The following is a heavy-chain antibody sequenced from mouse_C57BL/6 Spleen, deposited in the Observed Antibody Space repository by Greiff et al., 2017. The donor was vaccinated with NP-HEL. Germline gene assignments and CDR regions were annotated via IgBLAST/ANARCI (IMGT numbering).Heavy chain of an antibody. CDR1: GFTFSDAW. V-gene: IGHV6-6*01. CDR3: TSFITTVGYFDV. J-gene: IGHJ1*03. CDR2: IRNKANNHAT. Sequence: EVQLVESGGGLVQPGGSMKLSCAASGFTFSDAWMDWVRQSPEKGLEWVAEIRNKANNHATYYAESVKGRFTISRDDSKSSVHLQMNSLRAEDTGIYYCTSFITTVGYFDVWGTGTTVTVSS. D-gene: IGHD1-1*01.